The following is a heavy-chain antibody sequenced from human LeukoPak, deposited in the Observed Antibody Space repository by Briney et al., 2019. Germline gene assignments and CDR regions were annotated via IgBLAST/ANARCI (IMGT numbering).Heavy chain of an antibody. D-gene: IGHD1-26*01. CDR1: GFTVSSNY. CDR2: IYSGGSA. Sequence: GGSLRLSCAASGFTVSSNYMSWVRQAPGKGLEWVSVIYSGGSAYYADSVKGRFTLSRDNAKNSLYLQMNSLRAEDTAVYYCARALPSPLYSGSYADAFDIWGQGTMVTVSS. V-gene: IGHV3-66*01. CDR3: ARALPSPLYSGSYADAFDI. J-gene: IGHJ3*02.